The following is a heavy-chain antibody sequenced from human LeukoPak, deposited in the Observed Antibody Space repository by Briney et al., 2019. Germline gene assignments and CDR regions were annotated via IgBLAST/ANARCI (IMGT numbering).Heavy chain of an antibody. CDR1: GFTFSGSA. CDR3: TSGLIAAGGENFDY. Sequence: PGGSLRLSCAASGFTFSGSAMHWVRQASGKGLEWVGRIRSKANGYATACAESVKGRFTISRDDSENTAYLQMNSLKIEDTAVYYCTSGLIAAGGENFDYWGQGTLVTVSS. D-gene: IGHD6-13*01. CDR2: IRSKANGYAT. V-gene: IGHV3-73*01. J-gene: IGHJ4*02.